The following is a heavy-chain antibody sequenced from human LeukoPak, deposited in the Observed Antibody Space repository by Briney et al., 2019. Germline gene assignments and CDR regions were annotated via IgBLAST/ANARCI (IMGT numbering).Heavy chain of an antibody. CDR1: RYPFTDYY. CDR2: INPNRGGT. J-gene: IGHJ4*02. Sequence: VASVKVSCKASRYPFTDYYMHWVRQAAGQGLEWMGWINPNRGGTDYAQKFQGRVTMTRDTSISTAYMELSRLRYDDTAVYYCASGYRFRNWGQGTLVTVSS. D-gene: IGHD5-18*01. V-gene: IGHV1-2*02. CDR3: ASGYRFRN.